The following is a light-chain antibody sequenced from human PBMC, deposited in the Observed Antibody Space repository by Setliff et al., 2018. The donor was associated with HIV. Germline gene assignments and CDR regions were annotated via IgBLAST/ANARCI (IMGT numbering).Light chain of an antibody. CDR1: SSDVGGYDY. CDR3: CSNTGSNTYV. J-gene: IGLJ1*01. Sequence: QSVLTQPASVSGSPGQSTTISCTGTSSDVGGYDYVSWYQHHPGKAPKLMIYQATKRPSGVSNRFSGSKSGNTASLTISGLQAEDEADYYCCSNTGSNTYVFGTGTKVTVL. V-gene: IGLV2-23*01. CDR2: QAT.